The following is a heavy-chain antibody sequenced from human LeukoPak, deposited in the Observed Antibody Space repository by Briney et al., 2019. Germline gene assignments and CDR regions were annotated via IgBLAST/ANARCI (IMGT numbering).Heavy chain of an antibody. D-gene: IGHD3-22*01. CDR1: GDSISSGGYF. CDR2: IYHAGST. Sequence: SQTLSLTCTVSGDSISSGGYFWSWIRQHPGKGLEWIAHIYHAGSTHDNPSLRGRVAISLDTSANQFSLRLSSVTAADTTVYFCARATHYSASTGGPYMDVWGQGTTVTVSS. CDR3: ARATHYSASTGGPYMDV. V-gene: IGHV4-31*03. J-gene: IGHJ6*03.